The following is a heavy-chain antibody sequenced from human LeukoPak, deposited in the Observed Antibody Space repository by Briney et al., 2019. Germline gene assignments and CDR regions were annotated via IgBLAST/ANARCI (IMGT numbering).Heavy chain of an antibody. CDR1: GGSMNNYY. J-gene: IGHJ4*02. V-gene: IGHV4-34*01. D-gene: IGHD3-10*01. CDR3: HYYGSGSYYNVRDY. Sequence: SETLSLTCTVSGGSMNNYYWSWIRQPPGKGLEWIGEINHSGSTNYNPSLKSRVTISVDTSKNQSSLKLSSVTAADTAVYYCHYYGSGSYYNVRDYWGQGTLVTVSS. CDR2: INHSGST.